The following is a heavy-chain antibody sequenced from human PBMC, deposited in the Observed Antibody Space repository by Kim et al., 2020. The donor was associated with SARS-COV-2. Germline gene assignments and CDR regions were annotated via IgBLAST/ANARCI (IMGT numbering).Heavy chain of an antibody. CDR3: ARDGHYDFWGDAFDI. V-gene: IGHV1-2*02. J-gene: IGHJ3*02. D-gene: IGHD3-3*01. Sequence: QKFQGRVTMTRDTSISTAYMELSRLRSDDTAVYYCARDGHYDFWGDAFDIWGQGTMVTVSS.